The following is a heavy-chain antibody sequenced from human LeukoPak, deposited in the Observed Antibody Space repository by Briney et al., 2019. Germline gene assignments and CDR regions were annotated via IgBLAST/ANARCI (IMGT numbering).Heavy chain of an antibody. D-gene: IGHD2-15*01. CDR3: ARDLGGYCSGGSCYLTFDY. CDR2: IDPSGGST. V-gene: IGHV1-46*01. J-gene: IGHJ4*02. CDR1: GYTFAKYY. Sequence: APVKVSCKASGYTFAKYYMHWVRQAPGQGLEWMGIIDPSGGSTSYAQTFQGRVTMTRDTSTSTAYMELRSLRSDDTAVYYCARDLGGYCSGGSCYLTFDYWGQGTLVTVSS.